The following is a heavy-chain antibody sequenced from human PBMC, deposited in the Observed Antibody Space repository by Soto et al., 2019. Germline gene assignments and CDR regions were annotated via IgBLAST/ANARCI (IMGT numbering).Heavy chain of an antibody. CDR1: GFTFSSYA. CDR3: ARVYYDFWSGYSEGMDV. D-gene: IGHD3-3*01. J-gene: IGHJ6*02. Sequence: PGGSLRLSCAASGFTFSSYAMSWIRQPPGKGLEWIGEINHSGSTNYNPSLKSRVTISVDTSKNQFSLKLSSVTAADTAVYYCARVYYDFWSGYSEGMDVWGQGTTVTVSS. V-gene: IGHV4-34*01. CDR2: INHSGST.